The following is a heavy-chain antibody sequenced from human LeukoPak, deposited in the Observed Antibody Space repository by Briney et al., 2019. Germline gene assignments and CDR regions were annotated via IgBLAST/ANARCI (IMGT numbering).Heavy chain of an antibody. CDR1: GYTFTGYY. CDR3: ARARFYSYGTLGMDV. CDR2: INPNSGGT. D-gene: IGHD5-18*01. Sequence: ASVKVSCKASGYTFTGYYMHWVQQAPGQGLEWMGWINPNSGGTNYAQKFQGRVTMTRDTSISTAYMELSRLRSDDTAVYYCARARFYSYGTLGMDVWGQGTTVTVSS. V-gene: IGHV1-2*02. J-gene: IGHJ6*02.